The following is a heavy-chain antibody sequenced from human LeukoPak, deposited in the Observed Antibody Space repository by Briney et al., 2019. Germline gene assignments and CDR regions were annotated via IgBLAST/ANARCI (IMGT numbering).Heavy chain of an antibody. J-gene: IGHJ4*02. Sequence: GASVKVSCKASGYTFTGYYMHWVRQAPGQGLEWMGWISPNSGGTNYAQKFQGRVTMTRDTSISTAYMELSRLRSDDTAVYYCARAPPIVVVPAGDFDYWGQGTLVTVSS. CDR1: GYTFTGYY. D-gene: IGHD2-2*01. V-gene: IGHV1-2*02. CDR3: ARAPPIVVVPAGDFDY. CDR2: ISPNSGGT.